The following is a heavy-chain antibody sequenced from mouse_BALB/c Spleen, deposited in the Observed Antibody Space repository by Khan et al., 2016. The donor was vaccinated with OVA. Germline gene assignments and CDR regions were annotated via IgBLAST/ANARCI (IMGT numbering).Heavy chain of an antibody. CDR3: TRNYGYDYFDY. V-gene: IGHV1S81*02. J-gene: IGHJ2*01. CDR2: INPGNGGT. Sequence: QVQLQQPGAELVKPGASVKLSCKASGYTLTRYYMYWVKQRPGQGLEWIVGINPGNGGTNLNEKFKNKATLTVDKSSTTVYMQLSSLTSEDSAVYYCTRNYGYDYFDYWGQGTTLTVSS. D-gene: IGHD1-2*01. CDR1: GYTLTRYY.